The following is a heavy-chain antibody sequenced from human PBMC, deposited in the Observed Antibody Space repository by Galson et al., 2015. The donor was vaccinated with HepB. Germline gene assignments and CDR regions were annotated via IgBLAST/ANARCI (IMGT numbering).Heavy chain of an antibody. J-gene: IGHJ4*02. Sequence: SLRLSCAGSGFTFSSYWMTWFRQAPGKGLEWVSTIKHVGGATYYLDSVKDRFTISRDNAESSMYLHMNSLRVEDTAIYYCAGDTGWAVGQWGQGALVTVSS. CDR3: AGDTGWAVGQ. V-gene: IGHV3-7*01. D-gene: IGHD6-19*01. CDR1: GFTFSSYW. CDR2: IKHVGGAT.